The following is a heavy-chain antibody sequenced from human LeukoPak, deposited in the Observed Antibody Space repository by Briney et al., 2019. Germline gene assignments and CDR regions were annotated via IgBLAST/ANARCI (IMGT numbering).Heavy chain of an antibody. CDR2: IIPIFGTA. CDR1: GGTFSSYA. D-gene: IGHD5-24*01. V-gene: IGHV1-69*13. J-gene: IGHJ6*03. CDR3: ARSEMATITEYYYLDV. Sequence: ASVKVSCKASGGTFSSYAISWVRQAPGQGLEWMGGIIPIFGTANYAQKFQGRVTITADESTSTAYMELSSQRSEDTAVYYCARSEMATITEYYYLDVWGKGTTVTISS.